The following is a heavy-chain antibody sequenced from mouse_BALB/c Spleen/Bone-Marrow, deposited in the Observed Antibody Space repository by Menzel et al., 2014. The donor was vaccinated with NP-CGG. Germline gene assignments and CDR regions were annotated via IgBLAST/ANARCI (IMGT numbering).Heavy chain of an antibody. CDR2: IDPANGNT. CDR3: ASYRYGWYFDV. Sequence: VQLQQSGAELVKPGASVKLSCTASGFNIKDTYMHWVKQRPEQGLEWIGRIDPANGNTKYDPKFQGKATITADTSSNTAYLQLSSLTSEDTAVYYSASYRYGWYFDVWGAGTTVTVSS. V-gene: IGHV14-3*02. CDR1: GFNIKDTY. D-gene: IGHD2-14*01. J-gene: IGHJ1*01.